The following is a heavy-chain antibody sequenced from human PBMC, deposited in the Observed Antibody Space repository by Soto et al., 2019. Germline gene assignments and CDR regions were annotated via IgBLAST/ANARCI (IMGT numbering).Heavy chain of an antibody. CDR2: IYYSGST. J-gene: IGHJ5*02. Sequence: SETLSLTCTVSGGSISSGGYYWSWIRQHPGKGLEWIGYIYYSGSTYYNPSLKSRVTISVDTSKNQFSLKLSSVTAADTAVYYCARTMIPEEWPPPIVVVPAAYIVSWFDPWGQGTLVTVSS. V-gene: IGHV4-31*03. D-gene: IGHD2-2*01. CDR3: ARTMIPEEWPPPIVVVPAAYIVSWFDP. CDR1: GGSISSGGYY.